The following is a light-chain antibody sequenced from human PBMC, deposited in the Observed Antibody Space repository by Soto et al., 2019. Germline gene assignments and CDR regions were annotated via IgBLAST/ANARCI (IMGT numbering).Light chain of an antibody. CDR1: QSVSSDS. CDR3: QQYGSSPQT. CDR2: GAS. J-gene: IGKJ1*01. V-gene: IGKV3-20*01. Sequence: EIVLTQSPGTLSLSPGEIATLSCRASQSVSSDSLAWYQHKLGQAPRLLIYGASTRATGIPDRFSGSGSGTDFTLTISRLEPEDFAVFYCQQYGSSPQTFGQGTKVDIK.